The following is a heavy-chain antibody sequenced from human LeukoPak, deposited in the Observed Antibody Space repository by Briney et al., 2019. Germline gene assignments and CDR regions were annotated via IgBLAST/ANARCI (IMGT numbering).Heavy chain of an antibody. J-gene: IGHJ4*02. V-gene: IGHV1-46*01. CDR2: INPSGGST. Sequence: ASVKVSCKASGYTFTSYYMHWVRQAPGQGLEWMGIINPSGGSTSYAQKFQGRVTMTRDTSTSTAYMELRSLRSDDTAVYYCARAGIITGTERYFDYWGQGTLVTVSS. D-gene: IGHD1-7*01. CDR3: ARAGIITGTERYFDY. CDR1: GYTFTSYY.